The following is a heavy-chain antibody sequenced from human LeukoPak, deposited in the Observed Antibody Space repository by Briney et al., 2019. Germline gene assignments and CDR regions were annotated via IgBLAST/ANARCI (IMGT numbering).Heavy chain of an antibody. J-gene: IGHJ6*02. CDR2: IKSKTDGGTT. CDR3: TALQLERRYYYYYGMDV. V-gene: IGHV3-15*01. D-gene: IGHD1-1*01. CDR1: GFTFSNAW. Sequence: GGSLRLSCAASGFTFSNAWMSWVRQAPGKGLEWVGRIKSKTDGGTTDYAAPVKGRFTISRDDSKNTQYLQMNSLKTEDTAVYYCTALQLERRYYYYYGMDVWGQGTTVTVSS.